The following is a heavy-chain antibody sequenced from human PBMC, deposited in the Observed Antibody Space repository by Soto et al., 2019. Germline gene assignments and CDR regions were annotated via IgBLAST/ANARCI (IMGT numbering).Heavy chain of an antibody. J-gene: IGHJ5*02. Sequence: TSAKFSYKDPRGTFSSYSNSWARQAPGQGLEWMGGIIPIFGTENYAQKFQGRVTITADESTSTAYMELSSLRSEDTAVYYCARCIRDTINENVYDWLANWFDPWG. CDR2: IIPIFGTE. D-gene: IGHD3-16*01. CDR1: RGTFSSYS. CDR3: ARCIRDTINENVYDWLANWFDP. V-gene: IGHV1-69*01.